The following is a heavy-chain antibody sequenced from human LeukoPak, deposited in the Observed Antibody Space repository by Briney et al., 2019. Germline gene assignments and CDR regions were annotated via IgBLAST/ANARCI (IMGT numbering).Heavy chain of an antibody. J-gene: IGHJ4*02. CDR1: GFTFSSYW. V-gene: IGHV3-7*01. D-gene: IGHD5-18*01. Sequence: GGSLRLSCAASGFTFSSYWMTWVRQAPGKGLEWVANIKQDGSEKYYVDSVKGRFSISRDNAKNSLDLQMNSLRAEDTAVYYCARTWIRLWPPDYWGQGTLVTVAS. CDR3: ARTWIRLWPPDY. CDR2: IKQDGSEK.